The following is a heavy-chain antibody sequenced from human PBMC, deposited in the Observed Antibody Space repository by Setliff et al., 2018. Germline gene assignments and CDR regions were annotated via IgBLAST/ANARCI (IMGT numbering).Heavy chain of an antibody. J-gene: IGHJ4*03. CDR3: ARDRPEVVIDAARALFDY. D-gene: IGHD2-15*01. CDR1: RGTFSSYG. V-gene: IGHV1-69*05. Sequence: SVKVSCKASRGTFSSYGITWVRQAPGQGLEWMGGIIPIFGTTDYAQKFQGRVTITTDESTSTAYMEMSSLRTEDTAVYYCARDRPEVVIDAARALFDYWGKGTPVTVSS. CDR2: IIPIFGTT.